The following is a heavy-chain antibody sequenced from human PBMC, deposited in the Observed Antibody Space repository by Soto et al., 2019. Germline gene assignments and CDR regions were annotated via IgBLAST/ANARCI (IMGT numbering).Heavy chain of an antibody. D-gene: IGHD2-2*01. CDR3: ARVPDY. Sequence: QLQLQESGSGLVKPSQTLSLTCAVSGCSISSGGYSWSWIRQPPGKGLEWIGYMYHSGSTYYNPSLKCGGARAIDRSKNQFSLKLSSVTDADKAVYYCARVPDYWGQGILVTVSS. CDR2: MYHSGST. V-gene: IGHV4-30-2*01. J-gene: IGHJ4*02. CDR1: GCSISSGGYS.